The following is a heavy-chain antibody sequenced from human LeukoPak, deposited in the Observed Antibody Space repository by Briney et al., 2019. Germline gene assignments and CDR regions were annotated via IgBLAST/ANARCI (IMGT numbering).Heavy chain of an antibody. J-gene: IGHJ3*02. CDR1: GGSISSGGYY. CDR3: AAEQLGYCSSTSCYTGTKAFDI. D-gene: IGHD2-2*02. Sequence: NPSQTLSLTCTVSGGSISSGGYYWSWIRRHPGKGLEWIGYIYYSGSTYYNPSLKSRVTISVDTSKNQFSPKLSSVTAADTAVYYCAAEQLGYCSSTSCYTGTKAFDIWGQGTMVTVSS. V-gene: IGHV4-31*03. CDR2: IYYSGST.